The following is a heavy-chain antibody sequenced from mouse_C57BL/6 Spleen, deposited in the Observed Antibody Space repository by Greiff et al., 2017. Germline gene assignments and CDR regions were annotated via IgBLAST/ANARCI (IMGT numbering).Heavy chain of an antibody. V-gene: IGHV1-76*01. Sequence: VQLQESGAELVRPGASVKLSCKASGYTFTDYYINWVKQRPGQGLEWIARIYPGSGNTYYNEKFKGKATLTAEKSSSTAYMQLSSLTSEDSAVYFCAREGAYYYGSSAWFAYWGQGTLVTVSA. CDR3: AREGAYYYGSSAWFAY. J-gene: IGHJ3*01. CDR1: GYTFTDYY. CDR2: IYPGSGNT. D-gene: IGHD1-1*01.